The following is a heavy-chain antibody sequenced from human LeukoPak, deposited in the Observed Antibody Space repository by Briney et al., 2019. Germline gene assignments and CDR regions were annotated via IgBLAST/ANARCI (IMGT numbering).Heavy chain of an antibody. CDR1: GGSFSGYY. V-gene: IGHV4-34*01. Sequence: SETLSLTCAVYGGSFSGYYWSWIRQPPGKGLEWIGEINHSGSTNYNPSLKSRVTISVDTSKNQFSLKLSSVTAADTAVYYCARGRPIYIAAAGAQRGCYFDYWGQGTLVTVSS. J-gene: IGHJ4*02. CDR2: INHSGST. D-gene: IGHD6-13*01. CDR3: ARGRPIYIAAAGAQRGCYFDY.